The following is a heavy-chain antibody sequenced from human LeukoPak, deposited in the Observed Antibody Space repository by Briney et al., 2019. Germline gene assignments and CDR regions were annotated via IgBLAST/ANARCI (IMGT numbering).Heavy chain of an antibody. CDR2: LYNGGDT. V-gene: IGHV4-4*07. Sequence: SETLSLTCTVSGASIGSFYWVWIRQPAGKGLEWIGRLYNGGDTNYSPSLRSRVTMPVDTSKNQFSLKLKSVTAADTAVYYCARGVEASGVGFYAFDIWGQATMVTDSS. CDR3: ARGVEASGVGFYAFDI. J-gene: IGHJ3*02. CDR1: GASIGSFY. D-gene: IGHD6-13*01.